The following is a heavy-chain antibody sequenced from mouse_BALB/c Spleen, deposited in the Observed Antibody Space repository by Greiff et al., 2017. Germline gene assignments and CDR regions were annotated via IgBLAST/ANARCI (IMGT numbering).Heavy chain of an antibody. Sequence: VHLVESGPGLVAPSQSLSITCTVSGFSLTSYGVHWVRQPPGKGLEWLGVIWAGGSTNYNSALMSRLSISKDNSKSQVFLKMNSLQTDDTAMYYCARDGDDYDEAWFAYWGQGTLVTVSA. V-gene: IGHV2-9*02. CDR2: IWAGGST. CDR1: GFSLTSYG. D-gene: IGHD2-4*01. J-gene: IGHJ3*01. CDR3: ARDGDDYDEAWFAY.